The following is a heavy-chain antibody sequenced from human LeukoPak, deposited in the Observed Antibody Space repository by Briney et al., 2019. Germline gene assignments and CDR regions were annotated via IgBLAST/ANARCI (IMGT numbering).Heavy chain of an antibody. J-gene: IGHJ3*02. D-gene: IGHD5-24*01. CDR3: VRGGGPSYKYNAFDI. Sequence: GGSLRLSCIASGPASSLFEMNWVRQALGKGLQWVCYISNSGSTTDYADAVKGRFTISRDNAKNSLYLQMSSLRVEDTAVYYCVRGGGPSYKYNAFDIWGQGTMVTVSS. CDR2: ISNSGSTT. V-gene: IGHV3-48*03. CDR1: GPASSLFE.